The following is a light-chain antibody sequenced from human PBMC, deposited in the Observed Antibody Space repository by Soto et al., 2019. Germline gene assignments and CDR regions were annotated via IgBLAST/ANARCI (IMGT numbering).Light chain of an antibody. CDR3: SSYRAGSPPYYV. CDR2: GSG. V-gene: IGLV1-40*01. CDR1: SSNIGASYD. J-gene: IGLJ1*01. Sequence: QSVLTQPPSVSGAPGQRVTISCAGSSSNIGASYDVHWYQQLPGTAPKVVIYGSGNRPSGVPDRFSGSKSGTSASLAIAGLQAEDDSDYYCSSYRAGSPPYYVFGTGTKVTVL.